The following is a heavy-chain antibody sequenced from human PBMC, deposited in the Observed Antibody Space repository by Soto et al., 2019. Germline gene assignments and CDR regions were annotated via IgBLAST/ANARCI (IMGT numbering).Heavy chain of an antibody. CDR1: GCSITSNNW. Sequence: SETRCLTCTVSGCSITSNNWWQWVRQPPGEGLEWIGETHPDGRTTYHPSLKSRATISVDKSKDQFSLRLTSVTAADTAVYYCARESRSWYGSIWDYWGQGTLVTVSS. J-gene: IGHJ4*02. V-gene: IGHV4-4*02. D-gene: IGHD6-13*01. CDR3: ARESRSWYGSIWDY. CDR2: THPDGRT.